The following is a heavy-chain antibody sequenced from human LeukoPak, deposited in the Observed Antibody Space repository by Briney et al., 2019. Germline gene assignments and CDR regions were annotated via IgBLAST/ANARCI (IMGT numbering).Heavy chain of an antibody. CDR3: AGPLLTYYSDSSAYS. Sequence: PSETLSLTCTVSGGSISSYYWSWIRQPAGKGLEWIGIIYYSGSTSYNPSLKSRVTISIDTSKNQFSLKLTSVTAADTAVYYCAGPLLTYYSDSSAYSWGQGTLVTVSS. V-gene: IGHV4-59*05. CDR2: IYYSGST. CDR1: GGSISSYY. D-gene: IGHD3-22*01. J-gene: IGHJ4*02.